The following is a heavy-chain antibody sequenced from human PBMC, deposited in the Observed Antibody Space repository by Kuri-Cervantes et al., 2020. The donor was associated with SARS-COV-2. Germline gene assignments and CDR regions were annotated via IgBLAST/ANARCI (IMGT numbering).Heavy chain of an antibody. V-gene: IGHV3-30*01. CDR2: ISYDGSNK. Sequence: LSLTCAASGFTFSSYAMHWVRQAPGKGLEWVAVISYDGSNKYYADSVKGRFTISRDNSKNTLYLQMNSLRAEDTAVYYCARAPGYSYGSFDYWGQGTLVTVSS. CDR1: GFTFSSYA. D-gene: IGHD5-18*01. CDR3: ARAPGYSYGSFDY. J-gene: IGHJ4*02.